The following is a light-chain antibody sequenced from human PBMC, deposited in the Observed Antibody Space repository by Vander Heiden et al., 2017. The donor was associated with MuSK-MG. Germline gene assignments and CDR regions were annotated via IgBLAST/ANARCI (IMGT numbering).Light chain of an antibody. V-gene: IGKV1-8*01. Sequence: AIRMTQSPSSFSASTGDRVTITCRASQGISSYLAWYQQKPGKAPKLLIYAASTLQSGVPSRFSGSGSGTDFTLTSSCLQSEDFATYYWQQDYSYHTFGQGTLLEIK. CDR3: QQDYSYHT. J-gene: IGKJ5*01. CDR2: AAS. CDR1: QGISSY.